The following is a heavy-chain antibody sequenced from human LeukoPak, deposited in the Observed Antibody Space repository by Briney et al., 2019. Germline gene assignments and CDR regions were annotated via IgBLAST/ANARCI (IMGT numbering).Heavy chain of an antibody. CDR2: ISNSGSTI. Sequence: GGSLRLSCAASGFTVSSNYMSWVRQTPGKGLEWVSYISNSGSTIYYAESVKGRFTISRDNAKNSLYLQMNSLRAEDTAVYYCAGTVAFDYWGQGTLVTVSS. D-gene: IGHD4-23*01. CDR3: AGTVAFDY. V-gene: IGHV3-11*04. J-gene: IGHJ4*02. CDR1: GFTVSSNY.